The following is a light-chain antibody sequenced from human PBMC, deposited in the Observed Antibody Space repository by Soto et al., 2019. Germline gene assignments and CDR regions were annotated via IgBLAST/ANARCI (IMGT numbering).Light chain of an antibody. CDR1: QSVSSSY. J-gene: IGKJ1*01. V-gene: IGKV3-20*01. CDR3: QQYGSSRT. CDR2: VAS. Sequence: EIVLTQSPGTLSLSPGERATLSCRASQSVSSSYLAWYQQKPGQAPSLLIYVASSRATGIPDRFSSSGSGTDFTITISRLEPEDFAVYYCQQYGSSRTFGQGTKVEIK.